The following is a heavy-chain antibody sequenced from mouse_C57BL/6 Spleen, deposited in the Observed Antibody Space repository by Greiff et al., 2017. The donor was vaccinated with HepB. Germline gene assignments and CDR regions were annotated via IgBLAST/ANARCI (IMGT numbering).Heavy chain of an antibody. Sequence: VQLQQSGPELVKPGASVKISCKASGYAFSSSWMNWVKQRPGKGLEWIGRIYPGDGDTNYNGKFKGKATLTADKSSSTAYMQLSSLTSEDSAVYFCARDNVGYFDYWGQGTTLTVSS. D-gene: IGHD1-3*01. CDR2: IYPGDGDT. J-gene: IGHJ2*01. CDR1: GYAFSSSW. V-gene: IGHV1-82*01. CDR3: ARDNVGYFDY.